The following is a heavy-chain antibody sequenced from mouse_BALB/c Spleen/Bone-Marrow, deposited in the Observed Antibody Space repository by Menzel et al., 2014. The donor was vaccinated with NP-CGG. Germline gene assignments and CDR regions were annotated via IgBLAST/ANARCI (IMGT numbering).Heavy chain of an antibody. CDR1: GYTFTDYT. CDR3: ARLKGFALDY. V-gene: IGHV1-4*01. D-gene: IGHD1-2*01. Sequence: QVQLQQSGAELASPGASVKMSCKASGYTFTDYTIQWVKQRPGQGLEWIGYVNPRSGYANYNQKLKDKATLTADKSSSTAFMQLSSLTSEDSAVYYCARLKGFALDYWGQGTALTVSS. J-gene: IGHJ2*01. CDR2: VNPRSGYA.